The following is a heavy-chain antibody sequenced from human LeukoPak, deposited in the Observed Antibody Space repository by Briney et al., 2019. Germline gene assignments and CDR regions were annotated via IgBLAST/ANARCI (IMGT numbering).Heavy chain of an antibody. CDR3: AVWYSGSYETSY. D-gene: IGHD1-26*01. CDR1: GYTFTGYY. V-gene: IGHV1-2*02. CDR2: INPNSGGT. Sequence: ASVKVSCKASGYTFTGYYMHWVRQAPGQGLEWMGWINPNSGGTNYAQKFQGRVTMTRDTSISTAYMELSRLRSDDTAVYYCAVWYSGSYETSYWGQGTLVTVSS. J-gene: IGHJ4*02.